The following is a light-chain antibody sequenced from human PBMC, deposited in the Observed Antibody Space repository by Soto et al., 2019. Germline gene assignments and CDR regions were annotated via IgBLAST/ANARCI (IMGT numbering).Light chain of an antibody. CDR1: SGHSSYA. J-gene: IGLJ3*02. V-gene: IGLV4-69*02. CDR2: LNSDGSH. Sequence: QLVLTQSPSASASLGASVNLTCTLSSGHSSYAIAWHQQQPEKGPRFLMYLNSDGSHSKGDGIPDRFSGSSSGAERYLTISSLQSEDEADYYCQTWGTGPVVGGGTKVTVL. CDR3: QTWGTGPV.